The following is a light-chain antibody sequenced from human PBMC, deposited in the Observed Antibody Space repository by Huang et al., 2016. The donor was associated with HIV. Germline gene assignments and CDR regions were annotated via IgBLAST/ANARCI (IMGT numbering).Light chain of an antibody. CDR2: KAS. CDR1: HSISSW. CDR3: QQQWT. V-gene: IGKV1-5*03. J-gene: IGKJ1*01. Sequence: DIQMTQSPSTLSAFVGDRVTITCRTSHSISSWLAWYQQKPGKAPNLLISKASKLESGVPSRFSGNGSGTEFTLTISGLQPDDLATYYCQQQWTFGQGTKVEI.